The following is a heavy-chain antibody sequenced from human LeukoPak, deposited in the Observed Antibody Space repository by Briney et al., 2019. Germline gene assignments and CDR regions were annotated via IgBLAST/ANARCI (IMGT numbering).Heavy chain of an antibody. CDR1: GDSINSGTYY. Sequence: SETLSLTCTVSGDSINSGTYYWGWIRQPPGKGLQYIGNINYSGTTHYNPSLKSRITISVDTSSNQFSLKVTSVTAADTAVYYCARDALRPYGSGSEDYWGQGTLVTVSS. V-gene: IGHV4-39*07. J-gene: IGHJ4*02. CDR2: INYSGTT. CDR3: ARDALRPYGSGSEDY. D-gene: IGHD3-10*01.